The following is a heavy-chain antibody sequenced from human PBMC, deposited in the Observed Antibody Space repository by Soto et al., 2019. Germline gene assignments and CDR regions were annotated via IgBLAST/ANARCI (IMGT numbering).Heavy chain of an antibody. V-gene: IGHV3-30*03. Sequence: QVQLVESGGGVVQPGRSLRLSCAASGFTFSSYGMHWVRQAPGKGLEWVAVISHDGSNKDYEDYVKGRFTISRDNSKNTLYLQMNSLRVEDTAVYYCASRCISDLDAFDIWGQGTMVTVSS. D-gene: IGHD2-8*01. J-gene: IGHJ3*02. CDR3: ASRCISDLDAFDI. CDR2: ISHDGSNK. CDR1: GFTFSSYG.